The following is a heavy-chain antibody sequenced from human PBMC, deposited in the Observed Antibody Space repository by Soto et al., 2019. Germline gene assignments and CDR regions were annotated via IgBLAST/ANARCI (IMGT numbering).Heavy chain of an antibody. CDR2: VSHDGRNT. Sequence: VQLVESGGGVVQPGRSLRLSCAASGFTFSDYAMHWVRQAPGKGLAWVAVVSHDGRNTHYADSVEGRFTISRDSSKNTVFMEMTSLRAEEAAVYYWAKGGRHWLVTSDFSYCGQGGLVTVSS. CDR1: GFTFSDYA. D-gene: IGHD6-19*01. J-gene: IGHJ4*02. V-gene: IGHV3-30*18. CDR3: AKGGRHWLVTSDFSY.